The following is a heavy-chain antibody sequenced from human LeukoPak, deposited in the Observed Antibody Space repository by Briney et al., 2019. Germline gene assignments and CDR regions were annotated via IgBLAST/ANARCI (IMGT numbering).Heavy chain of an antibody. J-gene: IGHJ4*02. CDR1: GGSISSDAYY. V-gene: IGHV4-31*03. CDR3: ARDPAGGGPTRFDY. D-gene: IGHD2-15*01. Sequence: SETLSLTCTVSGGSISSDAYYYCWIRQHPGGGLEWIGYIFYSGNTYYNPSLKSRVSISVDTSKNQFSLKLSSVTAADTAVYYCARDPAGGGPTRFDYWGQGTLVTVS. CDR2: IFYSGNT.